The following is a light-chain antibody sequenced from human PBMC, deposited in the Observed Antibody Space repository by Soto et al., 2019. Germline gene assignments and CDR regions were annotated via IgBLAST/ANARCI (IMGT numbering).Light chain of an antibody. CDR1: QGISRY. V-gene: IGKV1-9*01. CDR3: QQLKSSPFT. Sequence: IQLTQSPSSLSASIGDRVTIACRASQGISRYLAWYQHKPGKAPQLLIYSASTLQSWVPSRFSGSGSGTDFTLTISSLQPEDFVTYYCQQLKSSPFTFGPGTKVEIK. CDR2: SAS. J-gene: IGKJ3*01.